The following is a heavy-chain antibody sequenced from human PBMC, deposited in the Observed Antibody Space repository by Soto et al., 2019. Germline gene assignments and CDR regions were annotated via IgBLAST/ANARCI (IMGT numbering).Heavy chain of an antibody. V-gene: IGHV6-1*01. D-gene: IGHD6-13*01. CDR3: ARTPASGTLDP. CDR2: TYYRAKWYN. J-gene: IGHJ5*02. CDR1: GDSVSSNSAA. Sequence: SQTLSLTWAISGDSVSSNSAAWNWIMQSPSRGLEWLGRTYYRAKWYNEYAVSVKSRINIKPDTSKNQFSLQLNSVSPEDTAVYYCARTPASGTLDPCGQGNLVTVSS.